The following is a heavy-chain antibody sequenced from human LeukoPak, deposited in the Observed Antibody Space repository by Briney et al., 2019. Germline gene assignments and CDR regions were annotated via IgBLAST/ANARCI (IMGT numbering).Heavy chain of an antibody. CDR1: GGSISSGGYS. J-gene: IGHJ4*02. CDR3: ARVSNTAMVIDFDY. V-gene: IGHV4-30-2*01. CDR2: INHSGST. Sequence: SQTLSLTCAVSGGSISSGGYSWSWIRQPPGKGLEWIGYINHSGSTYYNPSLKSRVTISVDTSKNHFSLKLSSVTAADTAVYYCARVSNTAMVIDFDYWGQGTLVTVSS. D-gene: IGHD5-18*01.